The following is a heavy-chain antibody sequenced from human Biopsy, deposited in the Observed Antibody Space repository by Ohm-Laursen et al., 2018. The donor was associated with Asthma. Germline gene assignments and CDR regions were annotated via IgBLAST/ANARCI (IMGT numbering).Heavy chain of an antibody. D-gene: IGHD3-3*01. V-gene: IGHV3-30*18. Sequence: SLRLSCAASGFSFNSYGMPWVRQAPGKGLEWVAVMTFDGSQTYYADSVKGRFTISRDNSKNTLYLQMNSLRAEDTAVYYCAKERYYDSWSGYPIWGQGTMVTVSS. CDR3: AKERYYDSWSGYPI. CDR2: MTFDGSQT. J-gene: IGHJ3*02. CDR1: GFSFNSYG.